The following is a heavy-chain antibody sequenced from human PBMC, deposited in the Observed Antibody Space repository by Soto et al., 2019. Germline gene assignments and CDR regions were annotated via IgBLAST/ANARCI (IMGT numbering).Heavy chain of an antibody. CDR3: ARDIVATISYFDY. V-gene: IGHV1-69*13. D-gene: IGHD5-12*01. J-gene: IGHJ4*02. CDR1: GGTFSSYA. Sequence: ASVKVSCKASGGTFSSYAISWVRQAPGQGLEWMGGIIPIFGTANYAQKFQGRVTITADESTSTAYMELSSLRSEDTAVYYCARDIVATISYFDYWDQGTLVTVSS. CDR2: IIPIFGTA.